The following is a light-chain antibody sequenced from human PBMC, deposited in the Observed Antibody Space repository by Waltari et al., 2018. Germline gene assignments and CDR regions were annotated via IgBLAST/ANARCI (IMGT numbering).Light chain of an antibody. CDR1: ESLGSE. V-gene: IGKV1-5*01. J-gene: IGKJ1*01. Sequence: DIQMTQSPSTLSASIGDRVTITCRASESLGSELAWYQQRPGKAPNMLIHDASNLQTGVPSRFSGSGSGTEFTLTINNLQPDDFVTYFCQQYSYYPWTFGQETKVEIK. CDR3: QQYSYYPWT. CDR2: DAS.